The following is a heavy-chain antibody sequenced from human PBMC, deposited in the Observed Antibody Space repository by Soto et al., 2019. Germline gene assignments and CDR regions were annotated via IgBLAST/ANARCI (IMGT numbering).Heavy chain of an antibody. D-gene: IGHD3-16*02. Sequence: PGGSLRLSCAASGFTFSSYWMSWVRQAPGQGLEWVANIKQDGSVKYYADSVTGRFTISRDNAKNSLYLQMNSLRAEDTAVYYCAREEIITFGGVIVPRYFDFWGQGTLVTVSS. J-gene: IGHJ4*02. CDR2: IKQDGSVK. CDR3: AREEIITFGGVIVPRYFDF. V-gene: IGHV3-7*01. CDR1: GFTFSSYW.